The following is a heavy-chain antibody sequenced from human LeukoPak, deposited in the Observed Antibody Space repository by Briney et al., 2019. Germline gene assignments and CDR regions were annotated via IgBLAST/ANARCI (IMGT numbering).Heavy chain of an antibody. D-gene: IGHD5-12*01. J-gene: IGHJ3*02. CDR2: INPSGGST. V-gene: IGHV1-46*01. CDR3: ARLLGGYNPFDI. Sequence: GASVKVPCKASGYTFTSYYMHWVRQAPGQGLEWMGIINPSGGSTSYAQKFQGRVTMTRDTSTSTVYMELSSLRSEDTAVYYCARLLGGYNPFDIWGQGTMVTVSS. CDR1: GYTFTSYY.